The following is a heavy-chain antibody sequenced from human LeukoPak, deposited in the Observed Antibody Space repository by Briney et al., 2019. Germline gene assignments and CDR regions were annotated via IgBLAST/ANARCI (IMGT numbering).Heavy chain of an antibody. D-gene: IGHD6-13*01. J-gene: IGHJ2*01. V-gene: IGHV4-59*12. CDR2: IYYSGST. CDR3: AREPSWLPYFAL. CDR1: GGSITGYY. Sequence: PSETLSLTCTVSGGSITGYYRSWIRQPPGKGLEWIGYIYYSGSTNYNPSLKSRVTISVDTSENQFSLNLNSVTAADTAVYFCAREPSWLPYFALWGRGTLVTVSS.